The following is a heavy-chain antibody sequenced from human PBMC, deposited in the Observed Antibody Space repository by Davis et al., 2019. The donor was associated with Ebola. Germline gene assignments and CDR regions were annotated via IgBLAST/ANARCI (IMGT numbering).Heavy chain of an antibody. D-gene: IGHD6-13*01. Sequence: GSLKISCAASGFTFSSYAMHWVRQAPGKGLVWVSRINSDGSSTSYADSVKGRFTISRVNAKNTLYLQMNSLRAEDTAVYYCARDPPSAAGTDYYYGMDVWGQGTTVTVSS. CDR2: INSDGSST. J-gene: IGHJ6*02. V-gene: IGHV3-74*01. CDR3: ARDPPSAAGTDYYYGMDV. CDR1: GFTFSSYA.